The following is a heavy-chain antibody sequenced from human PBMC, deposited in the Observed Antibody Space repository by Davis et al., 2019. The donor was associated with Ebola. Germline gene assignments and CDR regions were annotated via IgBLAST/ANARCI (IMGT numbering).Heavy chain of an antibody. J-gene: IGHJ4*02. V-gene: IGHV5-51*01. CDR2: IYPGDSDT. Sequence: PGGSLRLSCKGSGYSFTSYWIGWVRQMPGKGLEWMGIIYPGDSDTRYSPSFQGQVTISADKSISTAYLQWSSLKASDTAMYYCARLLFRDYGGNSAFDYWGQGTLVTVSS. CDR3: ARLLFRDYGGNSAFDY. CDR1: GYSFTSYW. D-gene: IGHD4-23*01.